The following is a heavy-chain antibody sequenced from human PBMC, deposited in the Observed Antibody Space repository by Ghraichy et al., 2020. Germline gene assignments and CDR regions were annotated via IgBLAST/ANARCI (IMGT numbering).Heavy chain of an antibody. CDR3: GRGEIGEFDH. J-gene: IGHJ4*02. CDR1: GYSINRGYS. D-gene: IGHD3-10*01. V-gene: IGHV4-38-2*01. CDR2: FYHAGRT. Sequence: SQTLSLTCAVSGYSINRGYSWGWVRQSPGKGLEWIGTFYHAGRTSYNPSLKSRVTISVDTSENSFSLNLTSVTAADTGLYYCGRGEIGEFDHWGQGSQVTVSS.